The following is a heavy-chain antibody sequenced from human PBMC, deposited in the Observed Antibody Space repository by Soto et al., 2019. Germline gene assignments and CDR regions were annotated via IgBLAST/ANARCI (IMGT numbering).Heavy chain of an antibody. CDR2: INAGNGNT. V-gene: IGHV1-3*01. D-gene: IGHD6-19*01. J-gene: IGHJ4*02. Sequence: QVQLVQSGAEVKKPGASVKVSCKASGYTFTGYAMHWVRQAPGQRLEWMGWINAGNGNTKYSQKFQGRVTITRDTSASTAYKELSSLRSEDSAVYYCATAVAVPADFDYWGQGTLVTVSS. CDR1: GYTFTGYA. CDR3: ATAVAVPADFDY.